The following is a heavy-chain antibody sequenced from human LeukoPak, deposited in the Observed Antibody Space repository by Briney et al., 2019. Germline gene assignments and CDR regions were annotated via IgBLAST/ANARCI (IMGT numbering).Heavy chain of an antibody. Sequence: TGGSLRLSCAAPGFTFSSYWMSWVRQAPGKGLEWVANIKQDGSEKYYVDSVKGRFTISRDNAKNSLYLQMNSLRAEDTAVYYCARVNINNWHSCDYWGQGTLVTVSS. CDR1: GFTFSSYW. V-gene: IGHV3-7*03. D-gene: IGHD1-1*01. J-gene: IGHJ4*02. CDR3: ARVNINNWHSCDY. CDR2: IKQDGSEK.